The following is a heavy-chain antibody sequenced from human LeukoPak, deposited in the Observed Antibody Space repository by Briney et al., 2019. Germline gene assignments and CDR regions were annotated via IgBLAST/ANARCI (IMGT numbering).Heavy chain of an antibody. V-gene: IGHV3-33*01. Sequence: TGGSLRLSCAASGFTFSSYGMHWVRQAPGKGLEWVAVIWYDGSNKYYADSVKGRFTISRDNSKNTLYLQMNSLRAEDTAVYYCARDMRGYSGYDWGDLFDYWGQGTLVTVSS. D-gene: IGHD5-12*01. CDR3: ARDMRGYSGYDWGDLFDY. CDR2: IWYDGSNK. J-gene: IGHJ4*02. CDR1: GFTFSSYG.